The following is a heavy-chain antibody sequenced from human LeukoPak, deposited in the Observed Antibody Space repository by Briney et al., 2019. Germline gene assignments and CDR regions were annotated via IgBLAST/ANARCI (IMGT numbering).Heavy chain of an antibody. CDR2: ISSSGGTT. D-gene: IGHD3-10*01. Sequence: GGSLRLSCAVSGFTFSSYAMSWVRQAPGKGLEWVSAISSSGGTTYYADSVKGRFTISRDNSKNTLYLQMNSLRAEDTAVYYCAEGRDMVRGDDDAFDIWGQGTMVTVSS. V-gene: IGHV3-23*01. CDR1: GFTFSSYA. CDR3: AEGRDMVRGDDDAFDI. J-gene: IGHJ3*02.